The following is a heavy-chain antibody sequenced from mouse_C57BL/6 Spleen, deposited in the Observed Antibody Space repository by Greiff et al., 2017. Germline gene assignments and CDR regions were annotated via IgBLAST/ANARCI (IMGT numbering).Heavy chain of an antibody. D-gene: IGHD4-1*01. CDR2: INYDGSST. CDR1: GFTFSDYY. Sequence: EVKLMESEGGLVQPGSSMKLSCTASGFTFSDYYMAWVRPVPEKGLEWVANINYDGSSTYYLDSLKSRFIISRDNAKNILYLQMSSLKSEDTATYYCARANWDYFDYWGQGTTLTVSS. CDR3: ARANWDYFDY. J-gene: IGHJ2*01. V-gene: IGHV5-16*01.